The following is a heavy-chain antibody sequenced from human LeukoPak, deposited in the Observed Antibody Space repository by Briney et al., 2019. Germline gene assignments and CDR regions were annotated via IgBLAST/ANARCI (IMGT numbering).Heavy chain of an antibody. CDR3: ARGIKYYYGSGTYHYFDF. CDR1: GGSIVSYY. V-gene: IGHV4-59*01. D-gene: IGHD3-10*01. CDR2: IYYSGST. Sequence: PSETLSLTCTVSGGSIVSYYWSWIRQPPGKGLEWIGYIYYSGSTNYNPSLKSRVTMLVDTSKNQFSLKLSSVTAAETAVYYCARGIKYYYGSGTYHYFDFWGQGTLVTVSS. J-gene: IGHJ4*02.